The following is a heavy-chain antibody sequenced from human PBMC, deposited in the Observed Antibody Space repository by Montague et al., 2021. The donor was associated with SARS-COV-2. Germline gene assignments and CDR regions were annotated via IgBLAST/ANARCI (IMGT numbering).Heavy chain of an antibody. V-gene: IGHV4-31*03. CDR1: RGSINSGGYF. Sequence: TLYLTCTVSRGSINSGGYFWTWIRQHPGKGLEWIGHIYWSGSTRDNPSLRGRVSFSVDTSKNQFSLQLTSVTAADTAVYYCARGVSLGDHLDYWGQGALVTVS. J-gene: IGHJ4*02. CDR2: IYWSGST. D-gene: IGHD4-17*01. CDR3: ARGVSLGDHLDY.